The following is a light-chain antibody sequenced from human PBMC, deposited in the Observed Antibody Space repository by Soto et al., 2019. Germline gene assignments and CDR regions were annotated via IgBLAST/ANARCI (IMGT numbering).Light chain of an antibody. CDR1: SSDVGGYDF. CDR3: ASYTSRSTLV. Sequence: QSALTQPASVSGSPGQSITISCTGSSSDVGGYDFVSWYQHHPGKAPRLMIFDVSNRPSAVSNRVSGSKSGNTASLTISGLEAEDECDYYCASYTSRSTLVFGTGTKVTVL. V-gene: IGLV2-14*03. J-gene: IGLJ1*01. CDR2: DVS.